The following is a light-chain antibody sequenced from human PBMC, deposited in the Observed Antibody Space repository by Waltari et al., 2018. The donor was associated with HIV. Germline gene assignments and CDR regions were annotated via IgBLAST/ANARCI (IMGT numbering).Light chain of an antibody. CDR2: RNK. V-gene: IGLV1-47*01. CDR1: SSNIGRFY. J-gene: IGLJ2*01. Sequence: QSVLSQPPSASGTPGQRVTISCSGSSSNIGRFYVYWYRQVPGKTPQLLIYRNKQRPSGVPDRFSGSKSGTSASLAISGLRSEDEAYYYCAAWNDNLSGVVFGGGTELTVL. CDR3: AAWNDNLSGVV.